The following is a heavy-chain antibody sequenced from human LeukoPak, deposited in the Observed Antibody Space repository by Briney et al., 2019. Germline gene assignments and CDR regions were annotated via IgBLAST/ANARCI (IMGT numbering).Heavy chain of an antibody. D-gene: IGHD6-6*01. V-gene: IGHV3-30*03. CDR2: ISYDGSNK. CDR1: GFTFSSYG. J-gene: IGHJ6*03. Sequence: PGRSLRLSCAASGFTFSSYGMHWVRQAPGKGLEWVAVISYDGSNKYYADSVKGRFTISRDNSKNTLYLQMNSLGAEDTAVYYCARDWGVSARPGYMDVWGKGTTVTVSS. CDR3: ARDWGVSARPGYMDV.